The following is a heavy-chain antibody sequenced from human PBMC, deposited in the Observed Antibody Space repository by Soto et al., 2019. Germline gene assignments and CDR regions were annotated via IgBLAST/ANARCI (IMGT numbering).Heavy chain of an antibody. V-gene: IGHV5-10-1*01. Sequence: GESLKISCKGSGYSFTSYWISWVRQMPGKGLEWMGRIDPSDSYTNYSPSFQGHVTISADKSISTAYLQWSSLKASDTAMYYCARHLKETYCYYYGMDVWGQGTTVTVSS. CDR3: ARHLKETYCYYYGMDV. CDR1: GYSFTSYW. J-gene: IGHJ6*02. CDR2: IDPSDSYT.